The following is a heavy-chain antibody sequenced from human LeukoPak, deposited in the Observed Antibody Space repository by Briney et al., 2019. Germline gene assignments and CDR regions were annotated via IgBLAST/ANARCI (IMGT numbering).Heavy chain of an antibody. V-gene: IGHV3-48*01. J-gene: IGHJ4*02. D-gene: IGHD1-26*01. CDR2: ISGRSSTI. Sequence: GGSLRLSCAASAFTFSDYSMNWVRQAPGKGLEWISYISGRSSTIYYADSVKGRFTISRDNAKNSMYPQMNSLRAEDTAVYYCARDRIKSGSYYFDYWGQGTLVTVSS. CDR3: ARDRIKSGSYYFDY. CDR1: AFTFSDYS.